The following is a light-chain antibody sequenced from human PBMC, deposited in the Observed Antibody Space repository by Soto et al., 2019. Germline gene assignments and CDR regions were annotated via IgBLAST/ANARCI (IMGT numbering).Light chain of an antibody. J-gene: IGLJ2*01. V-gene: IGLV1-40*01. CDR1: NANLGTGYD. Sequence: QSVLTQPPSVSGAPVQTVTISCSGTNANLGTGYDVHWYRQLPGTAPKLLLYDNDNRPSGVPDRISGSRSGTSASLAITGLQVDDEGDYYCQSYDSRLSTLVFGGGTKVTVL. CDR3: QSYDSRLSTLV. CDR2: DND.